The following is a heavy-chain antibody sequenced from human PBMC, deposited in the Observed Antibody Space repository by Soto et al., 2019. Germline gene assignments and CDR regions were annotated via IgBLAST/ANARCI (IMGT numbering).Heavy chain of an antibody. Sequence: QVQLQESGPGLVKPSETLSLTCTVSGGSISSYYRSWIRQPPGKGLEWIGYIYYSGSTNYNPSLKSRVTISVDTSKNQFSLKLSSVTAADTAVYYCARGGGSRGWFDPWGQGTLVTVSS. CDR2: IYYSGST. CDR1: GGSISSYY. D-gene: IGHD3-10*01. CDR3: ARGGGSRGWFDP. J-gene: IGHJ5*02. V-gene: IGHV4-59*01.